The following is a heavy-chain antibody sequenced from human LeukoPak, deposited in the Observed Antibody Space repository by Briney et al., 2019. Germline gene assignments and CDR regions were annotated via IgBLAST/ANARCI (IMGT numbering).Heavy chain of an antibody. Sequence: SETLSLTCTVPGGSISSYYWSWIRQPPGKGLEWIGYIYYSGSTNYNPSLKSRVTISVDTSKNQFSLKLSSVTAADTAVYYCARYLPRGHGDFDYWGQGTLVTVSS. CDR3: ARYLPRGHGDFDY. V-gene: IGHV4-59*01. D-gene: IGHD4-17*01. J-gene: IGHJ4*02. CDR1: GGSISSYY. CDR2: IYYSGST.